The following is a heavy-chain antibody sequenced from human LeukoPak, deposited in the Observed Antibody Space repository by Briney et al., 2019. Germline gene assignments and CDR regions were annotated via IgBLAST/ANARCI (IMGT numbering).Heavy chain of an antibody. CDR2: INHSGGT. J-gene: IGHJ6*02. Sequence: SETLSLTCAVYGASFTGYYRSWFRQPPGKGLEWIGEINHSGGTNYNPSLKSRVTISLDTSNNQFSLKLNSVTAADTAVYFCARHDPVPYYQRGMDVWGQGATVTVSS. V-gene: IGHV4-34*01. CDR1: GASFTGYY. CDR3: ARHDPVPYYQRGMDV. D-gene: IGHD2-21*01.